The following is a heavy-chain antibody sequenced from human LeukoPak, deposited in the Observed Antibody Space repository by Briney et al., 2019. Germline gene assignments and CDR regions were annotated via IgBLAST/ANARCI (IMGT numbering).Heavy chain of an antibody. CDR3: ARGKQWLLYPFCDN. D-gene: IGHD6-19*01. Sequence: GGSLRLSCAASGFSFTTYAMHWLRQIPGKGLEWVAVISFDGRNKYYEDSVNGRFTVSRDNSKNTLYLQMNSLRGDDTGVYYCARGKQWLLYPFCDNWGGGILVSVSS. J-gene: IGHJ4*02. CDR1: GFSFTTYA. CDR2: ISFDGRNK. V-gene: IGHV3-30*04.